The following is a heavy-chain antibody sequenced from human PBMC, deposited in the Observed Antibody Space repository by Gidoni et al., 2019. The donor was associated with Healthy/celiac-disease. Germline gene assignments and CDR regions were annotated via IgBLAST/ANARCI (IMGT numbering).Heavy chain of an antibody. J-gene: IGHJ6*02. CDR1: GGSFSGYY. D-gene: IGHD3-10*01. Sequence: QVQLQQWGAGLLKPSETLSLTCAVYGGSFSGYYWSWSRQPPGKGLEWIGEINHSGSTNYNPSLKNRVTISVDTSKNQFSLKLSSMTAADTAVYYCAGGPLYGSGSYYNRYYYYGMDVWGQGTTVTVSS. CDR2: INHSGST. V-gene: IGHV4-34*01. CDR3: AGGPLYGSGSYYNRYYYYGMDV.